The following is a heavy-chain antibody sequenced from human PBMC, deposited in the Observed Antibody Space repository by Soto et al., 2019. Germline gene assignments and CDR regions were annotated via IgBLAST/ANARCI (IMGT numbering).Heavy chain of an antibody. CDR2: IYYSGST. Sequence: SETLSLTCTLSGGSISSYYWSWIRQPPGKGLEWIGYIYYSGSTNYNPSLKSRVTISVDTSKNQFSLKLSSVTAADTAVYYCARRSGSYLSYYMDVWGKGTTVTVSS. J-gene: IGHJ6*03. CDR1: GGSISSYY. D-gene: IGHD3-10*01. V-gene: IGHV4-59*08. CDR3: ARRSGSYLSYYMDV.